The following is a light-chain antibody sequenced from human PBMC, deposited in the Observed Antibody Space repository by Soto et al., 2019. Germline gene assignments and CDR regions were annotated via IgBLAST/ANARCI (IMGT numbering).Light chain of an antibody. CDR2: GAS. Sequence: DSQLTQSPSFLSTSVGDRVTITCRASQGIRNNLAWYQHNPGKPPKLLIYGASTLQSGVPSRFSGSGSGTEFTLTISSLQPEDFATYYCQQLNNYPRALTFGGGTKVEIK. CDR3: QQLNNYPRALT. V-gene: IGKV1-9*01. J-gene: IGKJ4*01. CDR1: QGIRNN.